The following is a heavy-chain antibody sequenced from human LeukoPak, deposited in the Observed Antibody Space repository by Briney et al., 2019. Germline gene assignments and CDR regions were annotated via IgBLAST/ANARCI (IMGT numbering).Heavy chain of an antibody. CDR2: IRNNGSNK. J-gene: IGHJ5*02. V-gene: IGHV3-30*02. D-gene: IGHD5-12*01. CDR3: AKDVAPYSGYDS. CDR1: GFTFRSYG. Sequence: PGGSLRLSCAASGFTFRSYGMHWVRQAPGKGLEWVAFIRNNGSNKGYGGSVKGRFTISRDNLKNTLYLQMNSLRAEDTAVYYCAKDVAPYSGYDSWGQGTLVTVSS.